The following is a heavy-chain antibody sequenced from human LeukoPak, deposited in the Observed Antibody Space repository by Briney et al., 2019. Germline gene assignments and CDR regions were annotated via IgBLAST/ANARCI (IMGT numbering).Heavy chain of an antibody. D-gene: IGHD3-10*01. J-gene: IGHJ5*02. Sequence: SETLSLTCTVSGGSISSYYWSWIRQPPGKGLEWIGYIYYSGSTNYNPSLKSRVTISVDTSKNQFSLKLSSVTAADTAVYYCARVGVWYFPIVHVGEFKWFDPWGQGTLVTVSS. V-gene: IGHV4-59*01. CDR2: IYYSGST. CDR1: GGSISSYY. CDR3: ARVGVWYFPIVHVGEFKWFDP.